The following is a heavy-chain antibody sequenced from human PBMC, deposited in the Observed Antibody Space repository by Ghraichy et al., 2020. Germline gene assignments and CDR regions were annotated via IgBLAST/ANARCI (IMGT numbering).Heavy chain of an antibody. CDR2: INPNSGGT. J-gene: IGHJ3*02. D-gene: IGHD1-14*01. CDR1: GYTFTGYY. V-gene: IGHV1-2*02. Sequence: ASVKVSCKASGYTFTGYYMHWVRQAPGQGLEWMGWINPNSGGTNYAQKFQGRVTMTRDTSISTAYMELSRLRSDDTAVYYCARRYLPYDAFDIWGQGTMVTVSS. CDR3: ARRYLPYDAFDI.